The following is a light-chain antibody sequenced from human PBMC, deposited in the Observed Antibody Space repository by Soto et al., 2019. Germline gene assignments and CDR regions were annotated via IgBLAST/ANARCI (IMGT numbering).Light chain of an antibody. V-gene: IGKV1-5*01. CDR1: QNIDNW. CDR3: LQVYSFPRT. Sequence: DVQMTQSPSTLSASVGDRVTITCRASQNIDNWLAWYQQKIGKAPKYLIQAASILKSGVPSRFSGSGSGTEFIPTINNLQPEDFASYFCLQVYSFPRTFGLGTKVDI. CDR2: AAS. J-gene: IGKJ1*01.